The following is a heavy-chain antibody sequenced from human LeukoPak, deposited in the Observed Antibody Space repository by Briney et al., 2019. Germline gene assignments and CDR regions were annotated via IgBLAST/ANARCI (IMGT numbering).Heavy chain of an antibody. V-gene: IGHV4-39*01. CDR3: ASGESLVGHTTFQH. D-gene: IGHD3-10*01. CDR2: IYYSGST. CDR1: GGSISSSSYY. Sequence: SETLSLTCTVSGGSISSSSYYWGWIRQPPGKGLEWIGSIYYSGSTYYNPSLKSRVTISVDTSKIQFSLKLSSVTAADTAVYYCASGESLVGHTTFQHWGQGTLVTVSS. J-gene: IGHJ1*01.